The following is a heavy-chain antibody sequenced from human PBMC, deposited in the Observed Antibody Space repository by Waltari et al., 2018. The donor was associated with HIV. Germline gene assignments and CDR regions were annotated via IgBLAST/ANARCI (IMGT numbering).Heavy chain of an antibody. CDR3: ARARPLLTTWAGVYDI. CDR1: SGSISSSNC. D-gene: IGHD4-4*01. Sequence: QVRLQESGPGLVKPSGTLSLTCVVSSGSISSSNCWSWVRQPPGKGREWIGEICHSGTTNYNPSCKSRIDMSIDQSDNQFSLVLESVTAADTATYFCARARPLLTTWAGVYDIWGQGTMVIVSS. J-gene: IGHJ3*02. V-gene: IGHV4-4*02. CDR2: ICHSGTT.